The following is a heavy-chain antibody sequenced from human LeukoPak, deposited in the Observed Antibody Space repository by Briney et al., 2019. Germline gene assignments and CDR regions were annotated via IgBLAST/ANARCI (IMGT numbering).Heavy chain of an antibody. D-gene: IGHD3-22*01. CDR2: ISYNGGHK. Sequence: PGGSLRLSCAASGFTFSSYAMHWVRQTPGKELEWVAFISYNGGHKYHADSVKGRFTISRDNSKNTLYLQMNNLRAEDTAVYYCAKGEYYYDGTFCDYWGQGTLVTVSS. V-gene: IGHV3-30-3*01. CDR3: AKGEYYYDGTFCDY. J-gene: IGHJ4*02. CDR1: GFTFSSYA.